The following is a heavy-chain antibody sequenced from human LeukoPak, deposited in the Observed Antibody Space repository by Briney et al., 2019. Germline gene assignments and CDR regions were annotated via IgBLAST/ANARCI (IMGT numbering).Heavy chain of an antibody. CDR2: INHSGST. V-gene: IGHV4-34*01. Sequence: SETLSLTCAVYGGSFSGYYWSWIRQPPGKGLEWIGEINHSGSTNYNPSLKSRVTISVDTSKNQFSLKLSSVTAADTAVYYCARGRESNWFDPWGQGTLVTVSS. CDR1: GGSFSGYY. CDR3: ARGRESNWFDP. J-gene: IGHJ5*02.